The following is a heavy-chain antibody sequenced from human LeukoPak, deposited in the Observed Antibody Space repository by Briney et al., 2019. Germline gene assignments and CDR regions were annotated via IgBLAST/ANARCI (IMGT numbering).Heavy chain of an antibody. CDR1: GYTFTVYW. CDR3: ARDNSMHERGWWFDP. J-gene: IGHJ5*02. V-gene: IGHV1-46*01. Sequence: GASVKVSCKALGYTFTVYWMHWVRQAPGQGPEWMGVISPSGGSTIHAQKFQGRIIMTRDMSTTTDYMELSSLKSDDTAVYYCARDNSMHERGWWFDPWGQGTLVTVSS. CDR2: ISPSGGST. D-gene: IGHD4-23*01.